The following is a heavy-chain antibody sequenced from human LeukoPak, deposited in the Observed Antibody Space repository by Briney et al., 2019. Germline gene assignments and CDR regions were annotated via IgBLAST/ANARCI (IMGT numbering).Heavy chain of an antibody. J-gene: IGHJ4*02. Sequence: ASVKVSCKASGYTFTSYGISWVRQAPGQGLEWMGWISAYNGNTNYAQKLQGRVTMTTDTSTSTAYMELRSLRPDDTAVYYCARVRIGGSYQTDHDYWGQGTLVTVSS. CDR2: ISAYNGNT. V-gene: IGHV1-18*01. CDR3: ARVRIGGSYQTDHDY. D-gene: IGHD2-15*01. CDR1: GYTFTSYG.